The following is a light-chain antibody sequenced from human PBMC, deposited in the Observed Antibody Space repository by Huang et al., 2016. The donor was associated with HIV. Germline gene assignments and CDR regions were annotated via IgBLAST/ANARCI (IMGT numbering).Light chain of an antibody. J-gene: IGKJ5*01. CDR3: QQRSNWPFT. V-gene: IGKV3D-11*02. CDR1: QSVSSY. CDR2: DAS. Sequence: EIVLTQSPATLSLSPGERATLSCRASQSVSSYLAWYQQKPGQAPRLLIYDASNRATGIPARFSGSGPGTDFTLTISSREPEDCAVYYCQQRSNWPFTFGQGTRLEIK.